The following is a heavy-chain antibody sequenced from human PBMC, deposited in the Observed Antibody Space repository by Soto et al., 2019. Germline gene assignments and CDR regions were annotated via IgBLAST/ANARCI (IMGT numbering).Heavy chain of an antibody. Sequence: PSETLSLTCAVSGGSISTSNWWSWVRQPPGKGLEWIGEVYHSGSTNYNPSFKSRVAMSVDKSKNQFSLKLNSVTAADTAVYYCARGRIQLWYPFDYWGQGTLVTVSS. CDR1: GGSISTSNW. CDR3: ARGRIQLWYPFDY. D-gene: IGHD5-18*01. CDR2: VYHSGST. V-gene: IGHV4-4*02. J-gene: IGHJ4*02.